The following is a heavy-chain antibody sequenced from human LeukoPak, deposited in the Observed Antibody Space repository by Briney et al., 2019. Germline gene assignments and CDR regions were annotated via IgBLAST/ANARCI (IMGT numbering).Heavy chain of an antibody. CDR1: IFTFNNYA. Sequence: GGSLRLSCAASIFTFNNYAMNWVRQAPGKGLKWVSSISGSGDSTYYADSVKGRFTISRDNAKNSLYLQMNSLRAEDTAVYYCARDGGGITMIVVPDYWGQGTLVTVSS. D-gene: IGHD3-22*01. J-gene: IGHJ4*02. CDR3: ARDGGGITMIVVPDY. V-gene: IGHV3-23*01. CDR2: ISGSGDST.